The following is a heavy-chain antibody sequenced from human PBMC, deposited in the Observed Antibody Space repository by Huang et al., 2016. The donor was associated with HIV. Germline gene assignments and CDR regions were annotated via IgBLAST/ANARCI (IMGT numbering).Heavy chain of an antibody. CDR2: ISPYDSET. CDR1: GYKFSSYW. Sequence: EVQLVQSGAEVRKPGESLRISCKTSGYKFSSYWIAWVRQTPGRGLEWIGSISPYDSETRYSWSVDRQVTMAGDKSNNTAFLEWDGLKASDSSLYFCTRLFPELESFYTPLYRGGTHNWFDPWGQGTLVIVS. D-gene: IGHD3-10*01. V-gene: IGHV5-51*01. CDR3: TRLFPELESFYTPLYRGGTHNWFDP. J-gene: IGHJ5*02.